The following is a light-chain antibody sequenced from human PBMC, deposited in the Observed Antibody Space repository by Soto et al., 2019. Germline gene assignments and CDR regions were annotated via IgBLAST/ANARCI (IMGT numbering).Light chain of an antibody. J-gene: IGKJ5*01. CDR2: DAS. Sequence: EIVLTQSPVTLSLSPGERATLSCRASQSVDRYLAWYQQKPGQAPRLLIYDASNRATGIPARFSGSGSGTDFTLTISSLESEDIAVYYCQQRSNWPSITFGQGTRLEIK. V-gene: IGKV3-11*01. CDR3: QQRSNWPSIT. CDR1: QSVDRY.